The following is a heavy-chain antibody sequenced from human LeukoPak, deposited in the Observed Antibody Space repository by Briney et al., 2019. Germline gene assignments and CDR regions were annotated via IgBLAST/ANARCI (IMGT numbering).Heavy chain of an antibody. Sequence: GSPRLSCAASGFTFSSYWMHWVRQAPGKGLVWVSRINSDGSSTSYADSVKGRFTISRDNAKNTLYLQMNSLRAEDTAVYYCARDGRHYYDSSGLGYYYYGMDVWGQGTTVTVSS. V-gene: IGHV3-74*01. CDR3: ARDGRHYYDSSGLGYYYYGMDV. J-gene: IGHJ6*02. CDR2: INSDGSST. D-gene: IGHD3-22*01. CDR1: GFTFSSYW.